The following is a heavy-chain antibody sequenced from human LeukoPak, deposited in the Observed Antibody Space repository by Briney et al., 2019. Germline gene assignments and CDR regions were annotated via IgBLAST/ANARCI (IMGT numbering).Heavy chain of an antibody. Sequence: GGSLRLSCAASGFTFSSYWMHWVRQAPGKGLVWVSRISTDGSITTYAGSVKGRVTISRDNAKNTLYLQMNSLRADDTAVYYCARDLSGSGAFDIWGQGTMVTVSS. CDR2: ISTDGSIT. V-gene: IGHV3-74*01. CDR3: ARDLSGSGAFDI. CDR1: GFTFSSYW. J-gene: IGHJ3*02. D-gene: IGHD5-12*01.